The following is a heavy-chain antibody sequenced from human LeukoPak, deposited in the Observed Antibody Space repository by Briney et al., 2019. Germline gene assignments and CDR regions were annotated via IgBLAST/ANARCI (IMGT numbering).Heavy chain of an antibody. Sequence: PSETLSLTCTVSGGSINSSSFFWGWIRQPPGRGLEWIGSMHYTGNNYYNPSVTSRATISLDTSKNKVSLTLRSVTAADTAVYYCARGLHYYYDSSGYPFDYWGQGTLVTVSS. J-gene: IGHJ4*02. CDR1: GGSINSSSFF. CDR2: MHYTGNN. D-gene: IGHD3-22*01. V-gene: IGHV4-39*01. CDR3: ARGLHYYYDSSGYPFDY.